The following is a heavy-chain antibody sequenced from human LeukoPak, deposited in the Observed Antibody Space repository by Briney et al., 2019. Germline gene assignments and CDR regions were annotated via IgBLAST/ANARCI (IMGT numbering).Heavy chain of an antibody. CDR2: IYYSGST. V-gene: IGHV4-59*01. D-gene: IGHD3-22*01. Sequence: SETLSLTCTVSGGSLSSYYWSWIRQPPGKGLEWIGYIYYSGSTNYNPSLKSRVTISVDTSKNQFSLKLSSVTAADTAVYYCASSRGHYDSSGYYFDYWGQGTLVTVSS. J-gene: IGHJ4*02. CDR1: GGSLSSYY. CDR3: ASSRGHYDSSGYYFDY.